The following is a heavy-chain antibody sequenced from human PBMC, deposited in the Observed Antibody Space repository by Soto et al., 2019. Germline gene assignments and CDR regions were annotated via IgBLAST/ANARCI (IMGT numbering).Heavy chain of an antibody. Sequence: GASVKVSCKVAGGPFSTLSISWVRQAPGQGLVWMGGIIPIFDATNYAQKFQGRVTITADDSTSTAYMEVSSLRSDDTAASYCARDLPNRAGRFWGPGTLVTVSS. CDR2: IIPIFDAT. CDR3: ARDLPNRAGRF. V-gene: IGHV1-69*13. CDR1: GGPFSTLS. D-gene: IGHD3-10*01. J-gene: IGHJ4*02.